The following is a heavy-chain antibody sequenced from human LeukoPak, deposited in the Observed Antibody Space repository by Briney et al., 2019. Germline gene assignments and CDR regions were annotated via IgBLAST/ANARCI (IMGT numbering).Heavy chain of an antibody. CDR2: ITTGGSNK. D-gene: IGHD2-8*01. V-gene: IGHV3-48*03. CDR1: GFTLSSYW. Sequence: GGSLRLSCAASGFTLSSYWMSWVRQAPGKGLEWVAYITTGGSNKYYADSVKARFTISRDNPKNSLYLQMISLIAEDTAIYYCATEGVGHYYYYYYMDVWGKGTTVTISS. CDR3: ATEGVGHYYYYYYMDV. J-gene: IGHJ6*03.